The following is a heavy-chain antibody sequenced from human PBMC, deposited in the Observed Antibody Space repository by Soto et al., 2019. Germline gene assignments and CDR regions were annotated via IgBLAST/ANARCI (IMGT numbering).Heavy chain of an antibody. CDR3: ATASRGYSGYDRVSAFDI. D-gene: IGHD5-12*01. Sequence: VKVSSNVSAYTLTELSMHWVRQAPGTGLEWRGGFDPEDGETIYAQKFQGRVTMTEDTSTDTAYMELSSLRSEDTAVYYCATASRGYSGYDRVSAFDIWGQGTMVTVSS. CDR1: AYTLTELS. J-gene: IGHJ3*02. CDR2: FDPEDGET. V-gene: IGHV1-24*01.